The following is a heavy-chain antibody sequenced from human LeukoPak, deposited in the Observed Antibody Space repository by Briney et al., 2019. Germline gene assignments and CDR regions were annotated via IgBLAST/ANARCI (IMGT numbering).Heavy chain of an antibody. CDR1: GYTFIGYY. CDR2: VNPNSGGT. J-gene: IGHJ4*02. V-gene: IGHV1-2*02. CDR3: ARDPYYGSGSYSSTHYFDY. D-gene: IGHD3-10*01. Sequence: ASVKVSCKASGYTFIGYYMHWVRQAPGQGLEWMGWVNPNSGGTNYAQKFQGRVTMTRDTSISTAYMELSRLRSDDTAVYYCARDPYYGSGSYSSTHYFDYWGQGTLVTVSS.